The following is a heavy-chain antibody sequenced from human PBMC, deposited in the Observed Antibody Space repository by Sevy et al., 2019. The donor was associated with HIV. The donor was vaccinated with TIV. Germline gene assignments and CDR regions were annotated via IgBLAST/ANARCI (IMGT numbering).Heavy chain of an antibody. CDR1: GYTFTSYG. CDR3: ARAPSGSQGPGQYFQH. CDR2: ISTYKT. J-gene: IGHJ1*01. V-gene: IGHV1-18*01. D-gene: IGHD1-26*01. Sequence: ASVKVSCKASGYTFTSYGITWVRQAPGQGLEWMGWISTYKTNYAEKLQGRVTMTTDTSTSTVYMELRSRRSDETAVYYCARAPSGSQGPGQYFQHWGQGTLVTVSS.